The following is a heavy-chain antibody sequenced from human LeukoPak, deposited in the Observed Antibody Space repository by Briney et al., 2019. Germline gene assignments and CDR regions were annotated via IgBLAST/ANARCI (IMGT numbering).Heavy chain of an antibody. D-gene: IGHD3-22*01. CDR1: GGSISSGGYY. CDR2: IYYSGST. Sequence: SQTLSLTCTVSGGSISSGGYYWSWIRQHPGKGLEWIGYIYYSGSTYYNPSLKSRVTISVDTSKNQFSLKLSSVTAADTAVYYCARATPTILSSGYYYSLGSNWFDPWGQGTLVTVSS. CDR3: ARATPTILSSGYYYSLGSNWFDP. J-gene: IGHJ5*02. V-gene: IGHV4-31*03.